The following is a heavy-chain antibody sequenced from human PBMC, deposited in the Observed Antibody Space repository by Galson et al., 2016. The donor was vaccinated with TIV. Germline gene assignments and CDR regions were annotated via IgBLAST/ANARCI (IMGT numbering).Heavy chain of an antibody. D-gene: IGHD4/OR15-4a*01. CDR1: GVIVSNNY. CDR2: IYTNGRT. CDR3: ARQNDYLYHFNY. Sequence: SLRLSCAASGVIVSNNYMSWVRQAPGKGLEWISVIYTNGRTFYADSVKGRFTISRDSSKNTLYLQMNSLRPEDTALYYCARQNDYLYHFNYWGQGTLVTVSS. J-gene: IGHJ4*02. V-gene: IGHV3-53*05.